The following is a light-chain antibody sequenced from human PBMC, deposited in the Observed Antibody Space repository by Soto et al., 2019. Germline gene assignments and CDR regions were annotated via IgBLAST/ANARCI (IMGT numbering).Light chain of an antibody. J-gene: IGKJ4*01. CDR2: DAS. CDR1: QSVEND. CDR3: QQYNNWPLT. Sequence: ILMTQSPSTLSVSPGDRATLSCRASQSVENDLAWYQQKPGQPPRLLIYDASTRATGIPARFSGSQSGTEFTLTISSLLSEDFEVYSCQQYNNWPLTFGGGTKVDIK. V-gene: IGKV3D-15*01.